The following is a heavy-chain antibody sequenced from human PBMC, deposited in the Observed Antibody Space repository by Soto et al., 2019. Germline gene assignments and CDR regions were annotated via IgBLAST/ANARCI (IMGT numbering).Heavy chain of an antibody. CDR2: IIPIFGTA. Sequence: SVKVSCKASGGTFSSYAISWVRQAPGQGLEWMGGIIPIFGTANYAQKFQGRVTITADKSTSTAYMELSSLRSEDTAVYYCATQIGPWNSWLLFYYWGQGTLVTVSS. D-gene: IGHD1-7*01. CDR3: ATQIGPWNSWLLFYY. CDR1: GGTFSSYA. V-gene: IGHV1-69*06. J-gene: IGHJ4*02.